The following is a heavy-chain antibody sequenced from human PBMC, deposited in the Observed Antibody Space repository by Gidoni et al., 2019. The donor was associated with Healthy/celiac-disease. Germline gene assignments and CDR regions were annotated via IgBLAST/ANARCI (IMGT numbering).Heavy chain of an antibody. CDR1: GRSISSGDYY. CDR2: IYYSGST. CDR3: ASRKDCSSTSCYGV. J-gene: IGHJ4*02. V-gene: IGHV4-30-4*01. D-gene: IGHD2-2*01. Sequence: QVQLQESRPGLVKPSQTLSLSCTVSGRSISSGDYYWSWIRQPPGKGLEWIGYIYYSGSTYYNPSLKSRVTISVDTSKNQFSLKLSSVTAADTAVYYCASRKDCSSTSCYGVWGQGTLVTVSS.